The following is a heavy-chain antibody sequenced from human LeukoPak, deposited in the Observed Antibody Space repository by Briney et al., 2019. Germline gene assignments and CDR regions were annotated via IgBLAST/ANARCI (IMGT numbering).Heavy chain of an antibody. CDR2: ISHSGST. CDR3: ARGRVSSSTWYSTYHYFFYMDF. CDR1: GYSISNGYY. J-gene: IGHJ6*03. Sequence: SETLSLTCTVSGYSISNGYYWGWIRQPPGKGLEWIGSISHSGSTYYNPSLNGRVSISRDTSNNFFSLRLRSVTAADTAVYFCARGRVSSSTWYSTYHYFFYMDFWGKGTTVTVSS. D-gene: IGHD4-11*01. V-gene: IGHV4-38-2*02.